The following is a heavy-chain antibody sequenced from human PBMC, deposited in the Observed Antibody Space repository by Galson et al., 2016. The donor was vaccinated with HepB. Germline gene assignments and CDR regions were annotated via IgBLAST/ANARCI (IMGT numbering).Heavy chain of an antibody. CDR1: GGSISDYY. Sequence: SETLSLTCSVSGGSISDYYWSWIRQPPGKGLEWIGYISYSGSTKYSPSLKSRVSISVDTSKNQFSLKLSSVTAADTAVYYCAREKATEGSFDTWGQGTMVSVSS. J-gene: IGHJ3*02. V-gene: IGHV4-59*01. CDR3: AREKATEGSFDT. CDR2: ISYSGST. D-gene: IGHD5-24*01.